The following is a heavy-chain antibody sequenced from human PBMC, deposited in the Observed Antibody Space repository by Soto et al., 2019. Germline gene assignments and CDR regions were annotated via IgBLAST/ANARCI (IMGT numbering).Heavy chain of an antibody. V-gene: IGHV4-59*02. CDR2: VYHTGNT. CDR1: GVSVTGYY. D-gene: IGHD1-20*01. Sequence: LSLTCSVSGVSVTGYYWTWIRHSPGKGLEWIGYVYHTGNTYYNPSLKSRVTISLDTSKNQVSLRLRSVTAADTAVYYCAREQYNWKLWGQGTLVTVPQ. CDR3: AREQYNWKL. J-gene: IGHJ4*02.